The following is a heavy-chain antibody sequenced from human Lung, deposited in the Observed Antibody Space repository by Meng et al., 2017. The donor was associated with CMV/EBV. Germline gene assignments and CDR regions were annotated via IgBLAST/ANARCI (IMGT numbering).Heavy chain of an antibody. CDR3: ARDQEQFAHAH. J-gene: IGHJ4*01. CDR1: GFTFSRYA. Sequence: SCAASGFTFSRYAMHWVRPAPGKGLEWVAVISYDGSNKYYADSVKGRFTISRDNSKNTLYLQMNSLRAEDTAVYYCARDQEQFAHAHWGQGTLVTVSS. CDR2: ISYDGSNK. V-gene: IGHV3-30*04. D-gene: IGHD6-6*01.